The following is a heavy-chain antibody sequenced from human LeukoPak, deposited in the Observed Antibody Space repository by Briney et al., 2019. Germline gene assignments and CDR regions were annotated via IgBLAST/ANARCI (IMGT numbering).Heavy chain of an antibody. CDR1: GGTFSSYA. CDR2: IIPIFGTA. Sequence: SVKVSCKASGGTFSSYAISWVRQAPGQGLEWMGGIIPIFGTANYEQKFQGRVTITADESTSTAYMEQSSLRAEDTAVYYCAKDRNRVGYFDYWGQGTLVTVSS. D-gene: IGHD1-14*01. J-gene: IGHJ4*02. CDR3: AKDRNRVGYFDY. V-gene: IGHV1-69*01.